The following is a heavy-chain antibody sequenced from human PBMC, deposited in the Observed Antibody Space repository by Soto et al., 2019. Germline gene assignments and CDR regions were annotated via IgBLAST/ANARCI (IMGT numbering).Heavy chain of an antibody. CDR3: AKASLRYCSSTSCYTDFEY. J-gene: IGHJ4*02. V-gene: IGHV3-30*18. D-gene: IGHD2-2*02. CDR1: GFTFSSYG. CDR2: ISYDGSNK. Sequence: GGSLRLSCAASGFTFSSYGMHWVRQAPGKGLEWVAIISYDGSNKYYADSVKGRFTISRDNSKNTLYLQMNCLRAEDTAVYYCAKASLRYCSSTSCYTDFEYWGQGSMVAVSS.